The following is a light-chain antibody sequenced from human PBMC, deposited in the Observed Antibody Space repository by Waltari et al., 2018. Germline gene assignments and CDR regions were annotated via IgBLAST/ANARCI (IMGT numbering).Light chain of an antibody. CDR2: SST. V-gene: IGLV1-40*01. CDR1: RSNLGAPYD. CDR3: QTYDNSLSGWV. Sequence: QSVLTQPPSVSGAPGQGVTIPLAGNRSNLGAPYDVQSYRHLPGTAPKLLIYSSTNRPSGVPDRFSGSKSDTSASLAITGLQAEDEADYYCQTYDNSLSGWVFGGGTKLTVL. J-gene: IGLJ3*02.